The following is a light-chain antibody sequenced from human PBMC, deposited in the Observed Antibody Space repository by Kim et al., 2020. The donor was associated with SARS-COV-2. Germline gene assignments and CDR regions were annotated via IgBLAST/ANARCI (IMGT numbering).Light chain of an antibody. CDR3: QQYNYLPYT. J-gene: IGKJ2*01. CDR2: GAA. Sequence: VSPGERATGSCRASQSISVSLAWYQQKPGRAPRLLITGAATRATGIPARFSGSGSGTEFTLSISSLQSEDFAVYYCQQYNYLPYTAGQGTKLEI. CDR1: QSISVS. V-gene: IGKV3-15*01.